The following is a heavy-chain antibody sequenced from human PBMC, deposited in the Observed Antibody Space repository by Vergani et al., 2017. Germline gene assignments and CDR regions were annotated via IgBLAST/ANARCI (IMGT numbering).Heavy chain of an antibody. CDR3: ARGGTYYGSGSYYNGLYNWFDP. D-gene: IGHD3-10*01. CDR1: GGSFSGYY. J-gene: IGHJ5*02. CDR2: INHSGST. V-gene: IGHV4-34*01. Sequence: QVQLQQWGAGLLKPSETLSLTCAVYGGSFSGYYWSWIRQPPGKGLEWPGEINHSGSTNYNPSLKSRVTISVATSKNQFSLKLSSVTVADTAVYYCARGGTYYGSGSYYNGLYNWFDPWGQGTLVTVSS.